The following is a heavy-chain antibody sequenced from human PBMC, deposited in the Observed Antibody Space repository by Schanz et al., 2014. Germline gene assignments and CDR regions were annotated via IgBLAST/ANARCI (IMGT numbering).Heavy chain of an antibody. CDR3: AKAGSGWSTAGYYY. V-gene: IGHV3-30*18. D-gene: IGHD6-19*01. Sequence: VQLVESGGGLIKPGGSLRLSCLASGFTFSTTWMNWVRQAPGKGLEWVALISCAGSNKYHAESVKGRFTISRDNSMNTVYLQMNSLRSDDAAVYYCAKAGSGWSTAGYYYWGQGTLVAVSS. CDR2: ISCAGSNK. J-gene: IGHJ4*02. CDR1: GFTFSTTW.